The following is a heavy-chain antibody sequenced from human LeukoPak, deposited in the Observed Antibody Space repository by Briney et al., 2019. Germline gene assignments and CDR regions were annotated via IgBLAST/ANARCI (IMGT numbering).Heavy chain of an antibody. V-gene: IGHV3-23*01. J-gene: IGHJ4*02. CDR3: AKDECITSCWWSDY. Sequence: GASLRLSCVASGFTFSSYAMSWVRQAPGKGLEWVSAISGSGGSTYYADSVKGRFTISRDNSKNTLYLQMNSLRAEDTAVYYCAKDECITSCWWSDYWGQGTLVTVSS. CDR1: GFTFSSYA. CDR2: ISGSGGST. D-gene: IGHD2-2*01.